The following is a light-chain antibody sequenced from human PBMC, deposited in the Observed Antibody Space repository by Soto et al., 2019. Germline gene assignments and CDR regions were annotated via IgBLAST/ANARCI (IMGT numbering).Light chain of an antibody. V-gene: IGLV2-14*01. J-gene: IGLJ2*01. Sequence: QSVLTQPASVSGSPGQSITISCTGTSSDIGGYNYVSWFQQHPGKAPKLMIYDVSNRPSGISNRFSGSKSGNAASLTISGLRAEDEADYYCSSYTSSNTGVIFGGGTKLTVL. CDR3: SSYTSSNTGVI. CDR2: DVS. CDR1: SSDIGGYNY.